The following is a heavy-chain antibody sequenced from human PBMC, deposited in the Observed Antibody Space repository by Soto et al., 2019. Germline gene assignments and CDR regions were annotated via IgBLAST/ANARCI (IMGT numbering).Heavy chain of an antibody. CDR1: GQSFTSYW. D-gene: IGHD3-22*01. CDR2: LYPGDSDT. J-gene: IGHJ4*02. V-gene: IGHV5-51*01. CDR3: AIHVGDSSVDYKNDY. Sequence: GESLRISCKSAGQSFTSYWIGWVSQMPAKGLEWMGILYPGDSDTRYSPSFQGQVTISADKSISTAYLQWSSLKASDTARYYCAIHVGDSSVDYKNDYWGQGTLFTIAS.